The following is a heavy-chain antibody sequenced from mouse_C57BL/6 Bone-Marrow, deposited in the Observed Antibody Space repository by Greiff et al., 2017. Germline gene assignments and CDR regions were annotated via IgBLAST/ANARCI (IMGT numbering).Heavy chain of an antibody. CDR2: INPSSGYT. D-gene: IGHD1-1*01. Sequence: VQLQQSGAELVRPGASVKMSCKASGYTFTSYTMHWVKQRPGQGLEWIGYINPSSGYTKYNQTVKDKATLTADTSSSTDYMQLSSLTSEDSAVYYYARGPNLVLRPVWDCWYFDVWGTGTTVTVSS. CDR1: GYTFTSYT. J-gene: IGHJ1*03. CDR3: ARGPNLVLRPVWDCWYFDV. V-gene: IGHV1-4*01.